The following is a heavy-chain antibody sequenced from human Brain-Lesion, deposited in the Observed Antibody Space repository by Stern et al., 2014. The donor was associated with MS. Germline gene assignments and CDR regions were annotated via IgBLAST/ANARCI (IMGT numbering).Heavy chain of an antibody. CDR2: IYYRGST. J-gene: IGHJ4*02. D-gene: IGHD3-10*01. V-gene: IGHV4-39*01. Sequence: QVQLQESGPGLVKPSETLSLTCTVSGGSISSSSYYWGWIRQPPGKGLEWIGSIYYRGSTYYNPSLTSRVTLSMDTSQNPFSLRLSFVTAADTAVYFCAKLWLGELPESPFDYWGQGTLVTVSS. CDR1: GGSISSSSYY. CDR3: AKLWLGELPESPFDY.